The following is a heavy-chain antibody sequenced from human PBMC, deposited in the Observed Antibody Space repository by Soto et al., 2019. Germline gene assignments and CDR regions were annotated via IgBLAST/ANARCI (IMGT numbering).Heavy chain of an antibody. Sequence: EVQLLESGGGLVQPGGSLRLSCAASGFTFSSYAMSWVRQAPGKGLEWVSAISGSGGSTYYADSVKGRFTISRDNSKNTLNLQMNSLRAEDTAGYYCAKDALQGDDYYYYGMDVWGQGTTVTVSS. J-gene: IGHJ6*02. D-gene: IGHD3-16*01. CDR2: ISGSGGST. CDR1: GFTFSSYA. V-gene: IGHV3-23*01. CDR3: AKDALQGDDYYYYGMDV.